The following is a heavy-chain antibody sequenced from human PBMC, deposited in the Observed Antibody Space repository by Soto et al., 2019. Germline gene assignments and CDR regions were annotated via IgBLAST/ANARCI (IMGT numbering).Heavy chain of an antibody. J-gene: IGHJ3*01. Sequence: QVQLQESGPGLVKPSGTPSLTCAVSGDSISSPKWWTWLRQPPGKGLEWIGDLLHGGTTNYNPSLKRRVTLPVDTSQTPFSLNLPSVTAADTAIYYCAYSTGWYRHDVWGQGTSVTVSS. CDR1: GDSISSPKW. CDR2: LLHGGTT. CDR3: AYSTGWYRHDV. D-gene: IGHD6-19*01. V-gene: IGHV4-4*02.